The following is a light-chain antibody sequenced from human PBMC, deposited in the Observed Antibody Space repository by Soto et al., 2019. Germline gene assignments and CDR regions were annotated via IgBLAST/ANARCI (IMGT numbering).Light chain of an antibody. CDR1: SSDVGGYNY. CDR3: SSYTSSSNVV. V-gene: IGLV2-14*01. Sequence: QSALTQPASVSGSPGQSITISCTGTSSDVGGYNYVSWYQQHPGKAPKLMIYDVSNRPSGVSNRFSGSKSGNTASLTISGLQAEDEADYYCSSYTSSSNVVFDGGTKLTVL. J-gene: IGLJ2*01. CDR2: DVS.